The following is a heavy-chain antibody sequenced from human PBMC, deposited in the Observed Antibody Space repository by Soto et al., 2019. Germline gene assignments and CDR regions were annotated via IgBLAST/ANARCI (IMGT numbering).Heavy chain of an antibody. CDR3: ARIPGVFDY. J-gene: IGHJ4*02. Sequence: QVQLVQSGAEVKKPGSSVKVSCKASGGTFSSLSISWVRQAPGQGLEWMGGLVPVFGTANYAQKFQDRVTITADKSTSTSYMELSSLRSEDTAVYYCARIPGVFDYWGQGTLVTVS. D-gene: IGHD2-21*01. V-gene: IGHV1-69*06. CDR1: GGTFSSLS. CDR2: LVPVFGTA.